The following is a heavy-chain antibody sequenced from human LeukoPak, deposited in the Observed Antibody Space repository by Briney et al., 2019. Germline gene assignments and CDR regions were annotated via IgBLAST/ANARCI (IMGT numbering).Heavy chain of an antibody. CDR1: GFTFSNYC. CDR2: ISSDGTTT. V-gene: IGHV3-74*01. CDR3: VCIPVGF. J-gene: IGHJ4*02. D-gene: IGHD2-8*02. Sequence: PGGSLRLSCAASGFTFSNYCMHWVRQAPGKGLVWVSRISSDGTTTNYADSVKGRFTISRDNAKNTLYLQMNSLGAEDTAIYFCVCIPVGFWGQGPLVTVSS.